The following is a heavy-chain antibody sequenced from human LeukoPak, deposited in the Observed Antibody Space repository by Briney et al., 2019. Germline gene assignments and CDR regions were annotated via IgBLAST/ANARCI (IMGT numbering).Heavy chain of an antibody. CDR2: INHGGST. V-gene: IGHV4-34*01. CDR1: GGSFSGYY. J-gene: IGHJ4*02. Sequence: SETLSLTCAVYGGSFSGYYWSWIRQPPGKGLEWIGEINHGGSTNYNPSLKSRVTISVDTSKNQFSLKLSSVTAADTAVYYCARGLRITMVRGINYFDYWGQGTLVTVSS. CDR3: ARGLRITMVRGINYFDY. D-gene: IGHD3-10*01.